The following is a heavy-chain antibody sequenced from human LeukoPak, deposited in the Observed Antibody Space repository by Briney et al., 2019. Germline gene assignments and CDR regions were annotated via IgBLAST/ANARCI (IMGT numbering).Heavy chain of an antibody. CDR2: ISGSGDST. V-gene: IGHV3-23*01. CDR3: AKPPIVGATGYFQH. D-gene: IGHD1-26*01. CDR1: GFTFSSYA. Sequence: PGGSLRLPCAASGFTFSSYAMSWVRQAPGKGLEWVSAISGSGDSTYYADSVKGRFTISRDNSKNTLYLQMNSLRAEDTAVYYCAKPPIVGATGYFQHWGQGTLVTVSS. J-gene: IGHJ1*01.